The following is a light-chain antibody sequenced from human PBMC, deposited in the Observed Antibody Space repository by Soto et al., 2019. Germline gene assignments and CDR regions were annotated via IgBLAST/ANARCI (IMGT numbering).Light chain of an antibody. V-gene: IGKV3-20*01. J-gene: IGKJ4*01. CDR3: QQYASSPVT. Sequence: ENGLTQSPGTLSLSPGDRASLSCRASQSVSNNYLAWHQQRPGQAPRLLIFGASNRATGVPDRFTGSASGTDFTLTISRLQPEDFALYFCQQYASSPVTFGGGTKVDIK. CDR2: GAS. CDR1: QSVSNNY.